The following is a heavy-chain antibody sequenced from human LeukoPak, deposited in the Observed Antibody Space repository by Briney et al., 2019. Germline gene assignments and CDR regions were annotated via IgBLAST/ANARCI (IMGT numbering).Heavy chain of an antibody. CDR1: GGTFSSYA. J-gene: IGHJ6*03. CDR2: IIPIFGTA. CDR3: ARGSRYSSSWYRDYYYYYMDV. D-gene: IGHD6-13*01. V-gene: IGHV1-69*06. Sequence: ASVKVSCNASGGTFSSYAISWVRQAPGQGLEWMGGIIPIFGTANYAQKFQGRVTITADKSTSTAYMELSSLRSEDTAVYYCARGSRYSSSWYRDYYYYYMDVWGKGTTVTISS.